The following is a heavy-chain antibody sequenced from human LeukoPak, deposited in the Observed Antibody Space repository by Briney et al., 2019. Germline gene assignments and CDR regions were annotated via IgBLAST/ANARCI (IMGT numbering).Heavy chain of an antibody. CDR1: GGSISSGQYH. V-gene: IGHV4-61*02. J-gene: IGHJ4*02. CDR3: ARGGSYSDFDS. D-gene: IGHD1-26*01. Sequence: SETLSLTCTVSGGSISSGQYHWSWIRQTAGKGLEWIGRVHTSGNTNYNPSFQSRVTISADTSKKQFSLKLSSVTAADTAVYYCARGGSYSDFDSWGQGTLVTVSS. CDR2: VHTSGNT.